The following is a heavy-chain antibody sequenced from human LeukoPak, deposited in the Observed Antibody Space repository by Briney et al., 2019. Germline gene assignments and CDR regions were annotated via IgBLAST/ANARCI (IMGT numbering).Heavy chain of an antibody. V-gene: IGHV4-34*01. CDR1: GGSLSGSC. Sequence: PSETLSLTCAVFGGSLSGSCLSWIRQPPGKGLEWIGEIYHSGNTNYNPSLKSRLTISVDRSKNQLSLNLSSVTAADTAVYFCARVAGSSGCPDYWGQGTLVTVSS. CDR2: IYHSGNT. CDR3: ARVAGSSGCPDY. D-gene: IGHD6-19*01. J-gene: IGHJ4*02.